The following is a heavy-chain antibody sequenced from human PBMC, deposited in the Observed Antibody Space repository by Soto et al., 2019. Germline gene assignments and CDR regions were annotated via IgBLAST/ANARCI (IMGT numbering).Heavy chain of an antibody. CDR2: ISGSGGST. J-gene: IGHJ4*02. CDR1: GFTFSSYA. Sequence: GGSLRLSCAASGFTFSSYAMSCVRQAPGKGLEWVSAISGSGGSTYYADSVKGRFTISRDNSKNTLYLQMNSLRAEDTAVYYCAKVDDSSGYYSGFYYFDYWGQGTLVTVSS. CDR3: AKVDDSSGYYSGFYYFDY. V-gene: IGHV3-23*01. D-gene: IGHD3-22*01.